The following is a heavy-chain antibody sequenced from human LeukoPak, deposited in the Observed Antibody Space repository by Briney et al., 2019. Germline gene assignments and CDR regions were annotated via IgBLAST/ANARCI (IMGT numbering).Heavy chain of an antibody. CDR1: GGSISPYY. J-gene: IGHJ3*01. CDR3: VRKAANSGAFDV. CDR2: IFHNGNT. D-gene: IGHD6-25*01. V-gene: IGHV4-4*09. Sequence: SETLSLTCTVSGGSISPYYWSWIRQPPGNGLEWIGYIFHNGNTNYNPSLKSRVTILVDRSKNQFSLKLSSVTAADTAVYYCVRKAANSGAFDVWALGTMVTVPS.